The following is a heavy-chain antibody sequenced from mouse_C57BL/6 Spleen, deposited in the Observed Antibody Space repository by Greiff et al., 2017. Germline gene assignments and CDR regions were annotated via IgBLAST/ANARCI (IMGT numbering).Heavy chain of an antibody. CDR3: ARHYYGSSLDY. D-gene: IGHD1-1*01. CDR1: GYAFTNYL. Sequence: QVQLQQSGAELVRPGTSVKVSCKASGYAFTNYLIEWVKQRPGQGLEWIGVINPGSGGTNYNEKFKGKATRTADKSSSTAYMQLSSLTSEDSAVYFCARHYYGSSLDYWGQGTTLTVSS. V-gene: IGHV1-54*01. J-gene: IGHJ2*01. CDR2: INPGSGGT.